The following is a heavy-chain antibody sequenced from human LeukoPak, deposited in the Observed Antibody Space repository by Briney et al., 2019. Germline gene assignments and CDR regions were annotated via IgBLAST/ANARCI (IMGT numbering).Heavy chain of an antibody. V-gene: IGHV3-33*08. D-gene: IGHD2-21*02. Sequence: GGSLRLSCAASGFTFSDYYMSWIRQAPGKGLEWVAVIWYDGSNKYYADSVKGRFTISRDNSKNTLYLQMNSLRAEDTAVHYCASVPGGDYYFDYWGQGTLVTVSS. CDR3: ASVPGGDYYFDY. CDR2: IWYDGSNK. CDR1: GFTFSDYY. J-gene: IGHJ4*02.